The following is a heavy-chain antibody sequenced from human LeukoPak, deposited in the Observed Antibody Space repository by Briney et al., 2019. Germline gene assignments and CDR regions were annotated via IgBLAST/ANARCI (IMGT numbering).Heavy chain of an antibody. D-gene: IGHD6-13*01. J-gene: IGHJ6*02. CDR1: GFTFSSYA. CDR2: ISGSGGST. Sequence: GGSLRLSCAASGFTFSSYAMSWVRQAPGEGLGWVSAISGSGGSTYYADSVKGRFTISRDNSKNTLYLQMNSLRAEDTAVYYCAKDVDSSSWYSVSMDVWGQGTTVTVSS. CDR3: AKDVDSSSWYSVSMDV. V-gene: IGHV3-23*01.